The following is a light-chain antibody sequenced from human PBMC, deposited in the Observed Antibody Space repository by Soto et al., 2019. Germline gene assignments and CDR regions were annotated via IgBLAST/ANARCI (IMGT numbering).Light chain of an antibody. CDR2: HAS. CDR3: QHYNNFPFT. Sequence: EIQMTQSPASLSASIGDRVTITCRASQGVSNNLAWYQEKPGKAPELLIYHASTVHSGVPARFSGSGSGTDFTLTLSSLQAEDVATYYCQHYNNFPFTFGPGTKVDIK. J-gene: IGKJ3*01. CDR1: QGVSNN. V-gene: IGKV1-27*01.